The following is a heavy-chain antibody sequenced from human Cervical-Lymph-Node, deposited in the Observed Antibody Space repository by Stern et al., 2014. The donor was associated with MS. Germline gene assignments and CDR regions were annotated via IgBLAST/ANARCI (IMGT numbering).Heavy chain of an antibody. CDR1: NGSISNYY. Sequence: QLQLQESGPGLVKPSETLSLTCTVSNGSISNYYWSWIRKPPGKGLEWIAYIFYSGRTYYNPSVTGRVTVSADTSKNQLSLELRSGTAADTAVYYCARFLGAIGGFDYWGRGNLVTVSS. J-gene: IGHJ4*02. CDR3: ARFLGAIGGFDY. D-gene: IGHD2-15*01. V-gene: IGHV4-59*08. CDR2: IFYSGRT.